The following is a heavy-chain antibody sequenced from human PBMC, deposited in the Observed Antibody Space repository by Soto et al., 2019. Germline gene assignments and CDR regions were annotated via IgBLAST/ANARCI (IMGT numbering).Heavy chain of an antibody. CDR2: RNPNSGNR. CDR1: GYIFTSYD. V-gene: IGHV1-8*01. D-gene: IGHD4-4*01. CDR3: ARDLIHQVTHHYYYYGMDV. J-gene: IGHJ6*02. Sequence: ASVNDSCKTSGYIFTSYDSNWVRQATGQGIEGMGWRNPNSGNRGYAQKFQGRVTMTSNTSISTAYMELSSLRSEDTAVYYGARDLIHQVTHHYYYYGMDVWGQGTTVTVSS.